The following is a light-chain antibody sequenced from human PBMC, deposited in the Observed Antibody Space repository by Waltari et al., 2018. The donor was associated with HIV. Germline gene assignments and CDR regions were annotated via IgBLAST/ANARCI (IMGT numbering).Light chain of an antibody. J-gene: IGKJ1*01. CDR1: QSVSSN. CDR2: SAS. Sequence: EIVMTQSPATLSVSPGERATLSCRASQSVSSNLAWYQQKPGQAPRLLIYSASTRATGIPATLSGRGSGTEFSLTISSLQSADFVVYYCHQYNNWPPWTFGQGTKVEI. V-gene: IGKV3-15*01. CDR3: HQYNNWPPWT.